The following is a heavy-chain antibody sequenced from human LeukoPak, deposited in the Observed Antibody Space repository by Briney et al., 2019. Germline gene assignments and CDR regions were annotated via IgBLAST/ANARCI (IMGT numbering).Heavy chain of an antibody. CDR3: ARDSAGNDY. Sequence: GGSLRLSCAASGFTFSTYWMSWVRQAPGKGLEWVANIKQGGSEKYYVDSVKGRFTISRDNAKNSLYLQMNSLRAEDTAMYYCARDSAGNDYWGQGALVTVSS. CDR1: GFTFSTYW. D-gene: IGHD6-13*01. CDR2: IKQGGSEK. V-gene: IGHV3-7*01. J-gene: IGHJ4*02.